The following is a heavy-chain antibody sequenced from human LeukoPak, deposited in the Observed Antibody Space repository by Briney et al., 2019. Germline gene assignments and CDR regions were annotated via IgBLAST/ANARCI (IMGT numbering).Heavy chain of an antibody. Sequence: GASVQVSCKASGYTFTYRYLHWVRQAPGQALEWMGWITPFNGNTNYAQKFQDRVTITRDRSMSTAYMELSSLRSEDTAMYYCASGPSQGHLDYWGQGTLVTVSS. D-gene: IGHD2-2*01. V-gene: IGHV1-45*02. CDR2: ITPFNGNT. CDR3: ASGPSQGHLDY. CDR1: GYTFTYRY. J-gene: IGHJ4*02.